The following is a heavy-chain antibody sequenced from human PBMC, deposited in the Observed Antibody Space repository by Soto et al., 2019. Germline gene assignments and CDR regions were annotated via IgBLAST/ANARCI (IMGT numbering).Heavy chain of an antibody. CDR3: AREDYYDSGYSVV. CDR1: GRSMSGYY. Sequence: PSETLSLTCIVSGRSMSGYYWSWIRQPAGERLEWIGRIYTSGTTDFNPSLKGRVTMSVDTSKNQFSLKLTSVTAADTALYYCAREDYYDSGYSVVRGQGPQVTVSS. CDR2: IYTSGTT. D-gene: IGHD3-22*01. V-gene: IGHV4-4*07. J-gene: IGHJ4*02.